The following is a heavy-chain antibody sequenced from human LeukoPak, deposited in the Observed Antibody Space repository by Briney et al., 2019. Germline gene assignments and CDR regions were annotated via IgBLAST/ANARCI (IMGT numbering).Heavy chain of an antibody. J-gene: IGHJ5*02. CDR2: IYTSGST. V-gene: IGHV4-4*09. CDR3: ARHHPGTPQRFDP. D-gene: IGHD1-26*01. Sequence: SETLSLTCTVSCGSISSYYWSWFRQPPGKGLEWIGYIYTSGSTNYNPSLKSRVTISVDTSKNQFSLKLSSVNAADTAVYYCARHHPGTPQRFDPWGQGTLVTVSS. CDR1: CGSISSYY.